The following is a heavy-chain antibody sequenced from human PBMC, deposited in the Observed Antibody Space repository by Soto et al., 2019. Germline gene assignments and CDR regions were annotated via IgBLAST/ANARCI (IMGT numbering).Heavy chain of an antibody. CDR1: GFTFRNYF. J-gene: IGHJ4*02. V-gene: IGHV3-11*01. D-gene: IGHD2-21*02. CDR3: ATLTAPRDY. CDR2: ISSDESTV. Sequence: QVQLVESGGGLVKPGWALRLSCVASGFTFRNYFMNWIRQAPGKGPEWLSYISSDESTVFYADSVKGRFTTSRDNAQNSVYLQMNSLRAEDTAVYYCATLTAPRDYWGQGSLVTVSS.